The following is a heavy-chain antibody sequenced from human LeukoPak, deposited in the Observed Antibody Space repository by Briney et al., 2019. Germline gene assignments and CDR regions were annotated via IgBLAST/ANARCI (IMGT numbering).Heavy chain of an antibody. CDR3: ASFYGSGTL. D-gene: IGHD3-10*01. J-gene: IGHJ4*02. CDR1: GGSVSSGSYH. CDR2: YYSGST. Sequence: PSETLSLTCTVSGGSVSSGSYHWSWIRQPPGKGLEWIGYYYSGSTNYNPSLKSRVTISVDKSKNQFSLKLSSVTAADTAVYYCASFYGSGTLWGQGTLVTVSS. V-gene: IGHV4-61*01.